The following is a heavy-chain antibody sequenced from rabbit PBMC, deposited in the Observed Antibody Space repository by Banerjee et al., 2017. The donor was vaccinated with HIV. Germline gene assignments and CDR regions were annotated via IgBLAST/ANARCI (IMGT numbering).Heavy chain of an antibody. CDR1: GVSFSSSSY. D-gene: IGHD1-1*01. V-gene: IGHV1S40*01. CDR2: IDTGSSGFT. Sequence: QSLEESGGGLVKPGASLTLTCTASGVSFSSSSYMCWVRQAPGKGLEWIACIDTGSSGFTYFATWAKGRFTCSKTSSTTVTLQMTRLTAADTATYFCARDTSSSFSSYGMDLWGPGTLVTDS. CDR3: ARDTSSSFSSYGMDL. J-gene: IGHJ6*01.